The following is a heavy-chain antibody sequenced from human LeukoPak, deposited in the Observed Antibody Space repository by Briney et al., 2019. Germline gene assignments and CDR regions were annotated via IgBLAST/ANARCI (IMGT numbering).Heavy chain of an antibody. CDR1: GYTITSYY. CDR3: ARAWSAGFRVLRYNWFDP. J-gene: IGHJ5*02. Sequence: ASVKVSCKASGYTITSYYMHWVRQAPGQGLEWMGIINPSGGSTSYAQKFQGRVTMTRDTSTSTVYMELSSLRSEDTAVYYCARAWSAGFRVLRYNWFDPWGQGTLVTVSS. V-gene: IGHV1-46*01. D-gene: IGHD3-3*01. CDR2: INPSGGST.